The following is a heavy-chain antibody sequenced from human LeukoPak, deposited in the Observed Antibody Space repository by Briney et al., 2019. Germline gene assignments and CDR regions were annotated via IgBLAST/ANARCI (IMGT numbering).Heavy chain of an antibody. CDR2: MNPNSGNT. Sequence: RASVTVSCKASGYTFTSYDINWVRQATGQGLEWMGWMNPNSGNTGYAQKFQGRVTMTRNTSISTAYMELSSLRSEDTAVCYCARSGPLVVPAAIRNQPLIEHGMDVWGQGTTVTVSS. CDR1: GYTFTSYD. J-gene: IGHJ6*02. V-gene: IGHV1-8*01. D-gene: IGHD2-2*02. CDR3: ARSGPLVVPAAIRNQPLIEHGMDV.